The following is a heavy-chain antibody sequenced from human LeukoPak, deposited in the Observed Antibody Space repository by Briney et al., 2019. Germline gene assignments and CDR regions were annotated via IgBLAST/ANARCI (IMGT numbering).Heavy chain of an antibody. J-gene: IGHJ4*02. CDR3: ASKQWLTTAIDY. CDR2: INHSGST. Sequence: SETLSLTCAVYGGSCSGYYWSWIRQPPGKGLEWIGEINHSGSTNYNPSLKSRVTISVDTSKNQFSLKLSSVTAADTAVYYCASKQWLTTAIDYWGQGTLVTVSS. V-gene: IGHV4-34*01. CDR1: GGSCSGYY. D-gene: IGHD6-19*01.